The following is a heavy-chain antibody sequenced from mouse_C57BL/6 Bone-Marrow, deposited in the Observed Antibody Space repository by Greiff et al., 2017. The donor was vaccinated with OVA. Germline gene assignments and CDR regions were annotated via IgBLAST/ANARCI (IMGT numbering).Heavy chain of an antibody. CDR1: GYTFTDYY. V-gene: IGHV1-77*01. CDR2: IGPGSGST. J-gene: IGHJ3*01. CDR3: SSEYDYGGGFAY. D-gene: IGHD2-4*01. Sequence: VQLQESGAELVKPGASVKISCKASGYTFTDYYINWVKQRPGQGLEWIGKIGPGSGSTYYNEKFKGKATLTADKSSSTAYMQLTSLTSEDSAFEFYSSEYDYGGGFAYWGQGTLVTVSA.